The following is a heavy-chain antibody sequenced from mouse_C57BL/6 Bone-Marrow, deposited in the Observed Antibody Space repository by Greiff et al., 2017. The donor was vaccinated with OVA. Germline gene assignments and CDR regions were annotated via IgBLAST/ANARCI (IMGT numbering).Heavy chain of an antibody. Sequence: DVHLVESGGGLVKPGGSLKLSCAASGFTFSDYGMHWVRQSPETGLEWVAYISSGSSTLYYADTVKGRFTISRDNAKNTLFLQMTSLRSEDTAMYYCARRDGYYVAMDYWGQGTSVTVSS. D-gene: IGHD2-3*01. CDR3: ARRDGYYVAMDY. CDR1: GFTFSDYG. CDR2: ISSGSSTL. J-gene: IGHJ4*01. V-gene: IGHV5-17*01.